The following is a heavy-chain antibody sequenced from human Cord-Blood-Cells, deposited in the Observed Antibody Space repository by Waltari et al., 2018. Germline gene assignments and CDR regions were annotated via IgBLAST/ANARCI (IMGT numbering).Heavy chain of an antibody. J-gene: IGHJ4*02. CDR1: GYTFTSYA. D-gene: IGHD3-10*01. Sequence: QVQLVQSGAEVKKPGASVKVSCKASGYTFTSYAMHWVRQAPGQRLEWMGWSNAGNGNTKYSQKFQGRVTITRDTSASTAYMELSSLRSEDTAVYYCARPNYYGSGSFDYWGQGTLVTVSS. V-gene: IGHV1-3*01. CDR3: ARPNYYGSGSFDY. CDR2: SNAGNGNT.